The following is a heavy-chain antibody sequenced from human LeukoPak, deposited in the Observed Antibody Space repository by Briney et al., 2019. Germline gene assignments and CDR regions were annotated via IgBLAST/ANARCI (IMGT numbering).Heavy chain of an antibody. D-gene: IGHD5-24*01. J-gene: IGHJ3*01. CDR3: ARDFREDGYDV. Sequence: SETLSLTCTVSGGSISSSSYYWGWIRQPPGKGLEWIGYVYSSGNTHYHPSLKSRVTISVDTSKNQFSLKLTSVTAADTAVYYCARDFREDGYDVWGQGTMVTVSS. CDR1: GGSISSSSYY. V-gene: IGHV4-39*07. CDR2: VYSSGNT.